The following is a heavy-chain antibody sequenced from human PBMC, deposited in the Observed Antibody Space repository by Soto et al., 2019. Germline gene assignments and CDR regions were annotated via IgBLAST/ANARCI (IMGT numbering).Heavy chain of an antibody. CDR1: GYTFTTHS. V-gene: IGHV1-3*01. CDR2: INGCTGHT. Sequence: ASVKVSCKASGYTFTTHSMHWVRQAPGQSLEWMGWINGCTGHTKHSQRFQGRVNITRDTSASTAYMELSSLRSEDTAVYYCARGKHRGRLVILYYYGMDVWGQGTTVTVSS. D-gene: IGHD3-9*01. J-gene: IGHJ6*02. CDR3: ARGKHRGRLVILYYYGMDV.